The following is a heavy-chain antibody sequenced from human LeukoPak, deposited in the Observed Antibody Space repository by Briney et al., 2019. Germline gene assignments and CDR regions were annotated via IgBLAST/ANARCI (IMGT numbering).Heavy chain of an antibody. J-gene: IGHJ5*02. V-gene: IGHV1-18*04. CDR1: GYTFTSYG. CDR2: ISAYNGNT. D-gene: IGHD3-10*01. CDR3: ARAPFGWFGELSWFDP. Sequence: ASVKVSCKASGYTFTSYGISWVRQAPGQGLEWMGWISAYNGNTNYAQKLQGRVTMTTDTSTSTAYVELRSLRSDDTAVYYCARAPFGWFGELSWFDPWGQGTLVTVSS.